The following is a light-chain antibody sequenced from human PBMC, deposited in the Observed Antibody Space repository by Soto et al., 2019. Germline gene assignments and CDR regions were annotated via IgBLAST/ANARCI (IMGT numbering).Light chain of an antibody. CDR1: SSDVGGHNY. V-gene: IGLV2-14*03. J-gene: IGLJ2*01. CDR2: NAD. CDR3: SSYADSSTVV. Sequence: QSALTQVASVSASPGQSITISCTGTSSDVGGHNYVSWYQQHPGKAPKLMIYNADYRPSGVSNRFSGSKSGNTASLTISGLQAEDEANYYCSSYADSSTVVFGGGTKLTVL.